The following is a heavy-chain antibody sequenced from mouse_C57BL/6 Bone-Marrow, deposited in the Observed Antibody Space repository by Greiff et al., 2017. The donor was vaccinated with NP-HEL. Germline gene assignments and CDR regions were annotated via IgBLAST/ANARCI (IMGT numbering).Heavy chain of an antibody. CDR1: GYTFTSYW. CDR3: ARSGYGSSDY. V-gene: IGHV1-64*01. Sequence: QVQLQQPGAELVKPGASVKLSCKASGYTFTSYWMHWVKQRPGPGLEWIGMIHPNSGSTNYNEKFKSKATLTVDKSSSTAYMQLSSLTSEDSAVYYCARSGYGSSDYWGQGTTLTVSS. J-gene: IGHJ2*01. CDR2: IHPNSGST. D-gene: IGHD1-1*01.